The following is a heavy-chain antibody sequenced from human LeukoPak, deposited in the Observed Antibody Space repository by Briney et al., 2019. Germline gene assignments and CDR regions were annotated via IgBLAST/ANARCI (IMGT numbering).Heavy chain of an antibody. CDR1: GFTFSSYS. J-gene: IGHJ4*02. CDR2: ISSSSSYI. V-gene: IGHV3-21*01. Sequence: KPGGSLRLSCAASGFTFSSYSMNWVRQAPGKGLEWVSSISSSSSYIYYADSVKGRFTISRDNAKNSLYLQMNSLGAEDTAVYYCARHSDYDILTGPNDYWGQGTLVTVSS. D-gene: IGHD3-9*01. CDR3: ARHSDYDILTGPNDY.